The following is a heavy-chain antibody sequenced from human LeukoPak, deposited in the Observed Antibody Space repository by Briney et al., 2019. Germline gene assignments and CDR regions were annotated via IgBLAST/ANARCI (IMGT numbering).Heavy chain of an antibody. CDR3: ARGPPRYCGGDTCYSFLYFPH. CDR1: GYTFTSYD. D-gene: IGHD2-15*01. V-gene: IGHV1-8*01. Sequence: ASVQVPCKASGYTFTSYDIMWVRQPTRQGLEWMGWMNPNSGNTGYAQNFQGRVTMTRDTSTSTAYMELNTLRSEDTAVYYCARGPPRYCGGDTCYSFLYFPHWGQGTLVTVSS. CDR2: MNPNSGNT. J-gene: IGHJ1*01.